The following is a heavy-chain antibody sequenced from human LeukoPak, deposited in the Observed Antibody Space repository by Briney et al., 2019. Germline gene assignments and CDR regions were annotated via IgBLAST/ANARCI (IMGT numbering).Heavy chain of an antibody. CDR2: IYPGDSDT. J-gene: IGHJ4*02. D-gene: IGHD2-15*01. V-gene: IGHV5-51*01. CDR3: ASSRYCSGGSCPLDY. Sequence: GESLKISCKGSGYSFPSYWLGWVRQMPGKGLEWMGIIYPGDSDTRYSPSFQGQVTISADKSISTAYLQWSSLKASDTAMYYCASSRYCSGGSCPLDYWGQGTLVTVSS. CDR1: GYSFPSYW.